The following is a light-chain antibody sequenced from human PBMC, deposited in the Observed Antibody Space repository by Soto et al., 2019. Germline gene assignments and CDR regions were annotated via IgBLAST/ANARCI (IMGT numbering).Light chain of an antibody. J-gene: IGKJ4*01. V-gene: IGKV1-9*01. CDR1: QGIRDF. CDR2: AAS. Sequence: DIQLTQSPSFLSASVGDRVTITCRASQGIRDFLAWYQQKPGTAPKLLIYAASTLQAGVPTRFSGFASGTEFTLTISNLQPADSATYYCQQFNVYPLTYGGGTKVEIK. CDR3: QQFNVYPLT.